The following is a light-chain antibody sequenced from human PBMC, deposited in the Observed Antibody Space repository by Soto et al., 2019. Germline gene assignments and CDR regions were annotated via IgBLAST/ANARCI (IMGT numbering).Light chain of an antibody. V-gene: IGKV1-5*01. J-gene: IGKJ4*01. CDR2: DAS. Sequence: DIQMTQSPSTLSASVGDRVTITCRASQSISSWLAWYQQKPGKAPNLLIYDASSLESGVPPRFSGSGSGTEFTLTIGSLQLDDFATYYYQQYYSFSLTFGGGTKVEIK. CDR3: QQYYSFSLT. CDR1: QSISSW.